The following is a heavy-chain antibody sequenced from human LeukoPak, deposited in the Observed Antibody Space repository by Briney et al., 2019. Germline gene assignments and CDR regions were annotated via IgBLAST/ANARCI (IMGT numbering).Heavy chain of an antibody. CDR2: ISGSGGST. V-gene: IGHV3-23*01. J-gene: IGHJ6*04. CDR1: GFTFSSYA. CDR3: AKGTFHYYDSSGYPPD. D-gene: IGHD3-22*01. Sequence: PGGSLTLSCAASGFTFSSYAMSWVRQAPGKGLEWVSAISGSGGSTYYADSVKGRLTISRDNSKNTLYLQMNSLRAEDTAVYYCAKGTFHYYDSSGYPPDWGKGTTVTVSS.